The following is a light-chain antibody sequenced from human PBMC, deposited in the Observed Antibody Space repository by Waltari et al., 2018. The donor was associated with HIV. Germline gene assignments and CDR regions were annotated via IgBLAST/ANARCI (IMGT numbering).Light chain of an antibody. CDR2: EVS. CDR3: SSYTTSNSHVV. Sequence: QSALTQPASVSGSLGQSITISCTGASSDVGDYNYVSWYQQHPGNAPKVMIFEVSNRPSGVSDRFSGSKSVNTASLTISGVQPEDEADYYCSSYTTSNSHVVFGGGTKVTVL. V-gene: IGLV2-14*01. J-gene: IGLJ2*01. CDR1: SSDVGDYNY.